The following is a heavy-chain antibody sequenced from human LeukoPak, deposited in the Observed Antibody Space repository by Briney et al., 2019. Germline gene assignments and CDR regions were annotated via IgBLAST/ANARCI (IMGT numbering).Heavy chain of an antibody. Sequence: SETLSLTCTVSGGSISSSSYYWGWIRQPPGKGLEWIGSIYYSGSTYYNPSLKSRVTISVDKSKNQFSLKLSSVTAADTAVYYCARDLHWDRAYWGQGTLVTASS. J-gene: IGHJ4*02. D-gene: IGHD1-26*01. CDR1: GGSISSSSYY. V-gene: IGHV4-39*07. CDR3: ARDLHWDRAY. CDR2: IYYSGST.